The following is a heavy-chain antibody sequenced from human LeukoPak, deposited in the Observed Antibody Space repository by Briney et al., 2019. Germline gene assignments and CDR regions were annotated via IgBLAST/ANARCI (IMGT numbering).Heavy chain of an antibody. CDR3: ARAYCGGDCYYFDY. CDR2: IIPIFGTA. J-gene: IGHJ4*02. D-gene: IGHD2-21*02. Sequence: EASVKVSCKASGGTFSSYAISWVRQAPGQGLEWMGGIIPIFGTANYAQKFQGRVTITADESTSTAYMELSSLRSEDTAVYYCARAYCGGDCYYFDYRGQGTLVTVSS. CDR1: GGTFSSYA. V-gene: IGHV1-69*13.